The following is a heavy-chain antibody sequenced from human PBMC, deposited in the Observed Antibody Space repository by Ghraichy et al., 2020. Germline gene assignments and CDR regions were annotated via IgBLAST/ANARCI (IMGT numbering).Heavy chain of an antibody. CDR2: ISAYNGNT. CDR1: GYTFTSYG. CDR3: ARAPNYYDSSGYYFWQVRVNDAFDI. V-gene: IGHV1-18*04. J-gene: IGHJ3*02. D-gene: IGHD3-22*01. Sequence: ASVKVSCKASGYTFTSYGISWVRQAPGQGLEWMGWISAYNGNTNYAQKLQGRVTMTTDTSTSTAYMELRSLRSDDTAVYYCARAPNYYDSSGYYFWQVRVNDAFDIWGQGTMVTVSS.